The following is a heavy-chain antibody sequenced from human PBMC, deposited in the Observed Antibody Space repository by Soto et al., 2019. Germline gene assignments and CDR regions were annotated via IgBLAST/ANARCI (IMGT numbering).Heavy chain of an antibody. CDR3: ARAREPIFGVVTHFDY. CDR1: GYTFTGYY. J-gene: IGHJ4*02. D-gene: IGHD3-3*01. V-gene: IGHV1-2*04. CDR2: INPNSGGT. Sequence: ASVKFSCKASGYTFTGYYMHWVRQAPGQGLEWMGWINPNSGGTNYAQKFQGWVTMTRDTSISTAYMELSRLRSDDTAVYYCARAREPIFGVVTHFDYWGQGTLVTVSS.